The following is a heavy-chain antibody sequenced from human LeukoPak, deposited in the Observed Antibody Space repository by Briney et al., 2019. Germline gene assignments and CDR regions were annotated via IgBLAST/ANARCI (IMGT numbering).Heavy chain of an antibody. V-gene: IGHV3-30*02. CDR2: IRYDGSNK. CDR3: VGTGIDAFDI. J-gene: IGHJ3*02. CDR1: GFTFSSYG. Sequence: GGSLRLSCAASGFTFSSYGMHWVRQAPGKGLEWVAFIRYDGSNKYYADSVKGRFTISRDNSKNTLYLQMNSLRAEDTAVYYCVGTGIDAFDIWGQGTMVTVSS. D-gene: IGHD6-13*01.